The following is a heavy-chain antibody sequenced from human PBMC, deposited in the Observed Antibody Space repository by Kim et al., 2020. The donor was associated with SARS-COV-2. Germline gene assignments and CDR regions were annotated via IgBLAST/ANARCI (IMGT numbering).Heavy chain of an antibody. J-gene: IGHJ4*02. D-gene: IGHD6-13*01. CDR2: LNPNSGAV. V-gene: IGHV1-8*01. CDR1: GYNFINYD. CDR3: ARSATEDAADS. Sequence: ASVKVSCQASGYNFINYDINWVRQASGQGLEWMGWLNPNSGAVGFARKFQDRLTMTRDSSTDTAYMVLTSLLSEDSAVYYCARSATEDAADSWGQGTPVTVSS.